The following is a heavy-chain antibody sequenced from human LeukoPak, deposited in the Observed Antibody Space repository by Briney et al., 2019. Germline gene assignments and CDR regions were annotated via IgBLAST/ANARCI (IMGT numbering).Heavy chain of an antibody. CDR3: ASLYSGSYDTGSFDYFNY. Sequence: SETLSLTCGVYGGSFSSYYWSWIRQPPGKGLEWIGYMYYSGSTNYNPSLKSRVTISVDTSKNQFSLKLSSVTAADTAVYYCASLYSGSYDTGSFDYFNYWGQGTLVTVSS. V-gene: IGHV4-59*01. J-gene: IGHJ4*02. CDR2: MYYSGST. D-gene: IGHD1-26*01. CDR1: GGSFSSYY.